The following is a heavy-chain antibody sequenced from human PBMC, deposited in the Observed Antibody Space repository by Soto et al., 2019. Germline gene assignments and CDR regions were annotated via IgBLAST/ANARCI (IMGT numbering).Heavy chain of an antibody. CDR2: IYYSGST. D-gene: IGHD6-13*01. Sequence: PSETLSLTCTVSGGSISSYYWSWIRQPPGKGLEWIGYIYYSGSTNYNPSLKSRVTISVDTSKNQFSLKLSSVTAADTAVYYCARDLRSGAAAGRFYYGMDVWGQGTTVTVSS. CDR1: GGSISSYY. CDR3: ARDLRSGAAAGRFYYGMDV. V-gene: IGHV4-59*01. J-gene: IGHJ6*02.